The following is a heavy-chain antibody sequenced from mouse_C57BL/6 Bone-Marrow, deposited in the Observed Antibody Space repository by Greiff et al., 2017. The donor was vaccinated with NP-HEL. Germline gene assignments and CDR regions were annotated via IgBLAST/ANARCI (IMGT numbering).Heavy chain of an antibody. CDR1: GYSITSGYY. V-gene: IGHV3-6*01. CDR3: AREDTTVVASPYWYFDV. Sequence: EVKLVESGPGLVKPSQSLSLTCSVTGYSITSGYYWNWIRQFPGNKLEWMGYISYDGSNNYNPSLKNRISITRDTSKNQFLLKLNSVTTKDTATYYCAREDTTVVASPYWYFDVWGTGTTVTVSS. CDR2: ISYDGSN. D-gene: IGHD1-1*01. J-gene: IGHJ1*03.